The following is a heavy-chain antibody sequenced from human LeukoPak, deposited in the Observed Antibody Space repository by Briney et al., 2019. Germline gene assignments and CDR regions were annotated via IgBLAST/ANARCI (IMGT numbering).Heavy chain of an antibody. D-gene: IGHD6-13*01. CDR1: SYSISSGYY. V-gene: IGHV4-38-2*02. CDR2: IYYSGST. J-gene: IGHJ3*02. Sequence: PSETLSLTCTVSSYSISSGYYWGWIRQPPGKGLEWIGSIYYSGSTYYNPSLKSRVTISVDTSKNQFSLKLSSVTAADTAVYYCAEARNPYSSSSTYAFDIWGQGTMVTVSS. CDR3: AEARNPYSSSSTYAFDI.